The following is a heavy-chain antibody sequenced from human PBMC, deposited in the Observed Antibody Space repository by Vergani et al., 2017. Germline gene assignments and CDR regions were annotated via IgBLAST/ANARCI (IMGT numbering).Heavy chain of an antibody. J-gene: IGHJ4*02. CDR2: IRSKAYGGTT. CDR3: AREPTSPAWGHDGFDY. CDR1: GFTFGDYA. D-gene: IGHD3-16*01. V-gene: IGHV3-49*04. Sequence: EVQLVESGGGLVQPGRSLRVSCTASGFTFGDYAMSWVRQGPGKGLEWVGFIRSKAYGGTTEYAASVKGRFTISRDDSKSIAYLQMNSLKTEDTAVYYCAREPTSPAWGHDGFDYWGQGTLVTVSS.